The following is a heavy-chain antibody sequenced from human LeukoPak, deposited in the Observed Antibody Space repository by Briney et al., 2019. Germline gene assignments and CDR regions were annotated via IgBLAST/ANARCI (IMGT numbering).Heavy chain of an antibody. CDR2: IKQDGSEK. CDR1: GFTFTTYW. CDR3: ARANCGGDCYRHDAFDI. V-gene: IGHV3-7*01. Sequence: PGGSLTLSCATSGFTFTTYWMNWVRQAPGKGLEWVANIKQDGSEKYYVDSVKGRFSISRDNSQNTLYLQMNSLRAEDTAVYYCARANCGGDCYRHDAFDIWGQGTMVTVSS. J-gene: IGHJ3*02. D-gene: IGHD2-21*01.